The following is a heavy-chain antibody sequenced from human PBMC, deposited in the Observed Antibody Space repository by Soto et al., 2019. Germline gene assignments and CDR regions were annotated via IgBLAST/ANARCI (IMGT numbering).Heavy chain of an antibody. CDR2: INHSGST. CDR1: GGSFRGYY. CDR3: ARRDGIAVAGRGVD. D-gene: IGHD6-19*01. Sequence: PSETLPHTCAVYGGSFRGYYWSWIRQPPGKGLEWIGEINHSGSTNYNPSLKSRVTISVDTSKNQFSLKLSSVTAADTAVYYCARRDGIAVAGRGVDWGQGTLVTVSS. V-gene: IGHV4-34*01. J-gene: IGHJ4*02.